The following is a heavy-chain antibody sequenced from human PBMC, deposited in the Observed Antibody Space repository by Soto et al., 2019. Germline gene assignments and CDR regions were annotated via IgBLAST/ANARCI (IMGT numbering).Heavy chain of an antibody. CDR1: GYSFTSYW. CDR2: IYPGDSDT. D-gene: IGHD3-10*01. CDR3: ARPAYGSGRADYYYYMDV. J-gene: IGHJ6*03. Sequence: GESLKISCKGSGYSFTSYWIGWVRQMPGKGLEWMGIIYPGDSDTRYSPSFQGQVTISADKSISTAYLQWSSLKASDTAMYYCARPAYGSGRADYYYYMDVWGKGTTVTVS. V-gene: IGHV5-51*01.